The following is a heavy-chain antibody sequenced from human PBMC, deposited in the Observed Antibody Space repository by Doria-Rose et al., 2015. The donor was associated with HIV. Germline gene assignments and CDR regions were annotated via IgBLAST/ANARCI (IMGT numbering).Heavy chain of an antibody. Sequence: SGPVLVKPTETLTLTCTVSGVSLSSPGMGVSWIRQPPGKALEWLANILSDDERFYNTSLKSRLNITRCTSKSQVVLTMTDMDPVDTATYYCARIKSSRWYHKYYFDFWGQGTLVIVSA. J-gene: IGHJ4*02. V-gene: IGHV2-26*01. CDR2: ILSDDER. CDR3: ARIKSSRWYHKYYFDF. D-gene: IGHD6-13*01. CDR1: GVSLSSPGMG.